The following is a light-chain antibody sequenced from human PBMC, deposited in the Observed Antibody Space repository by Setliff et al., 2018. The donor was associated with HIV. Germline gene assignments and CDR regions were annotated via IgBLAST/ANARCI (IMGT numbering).Light chain of an antibody. CDR2: GNS. V-gene: IGLV1-40*01. CDR3: QSYDSSLSGYV. Sequence: SRSNIGAGYDVQWYQQLPGTAPKLVMFGNSNRPSGVPDRFSDSKSGTSASLAISGLQAEDEADYYCQSYDSSLSGYVFGTGTKVTVL. J-gene: IGLJ1*01. CDR1: RSNIGAGYD.